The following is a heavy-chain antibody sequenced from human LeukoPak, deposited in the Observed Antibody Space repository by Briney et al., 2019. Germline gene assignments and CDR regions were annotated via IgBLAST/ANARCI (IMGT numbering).Heavy chain of an antibody. CDR1: RHTFTSYD. D-gene: IGHD4-17*01. J-gene: IGHJ5*02. Sequence: ASVKVSCKASRHTFTSYDINWVRQATGQGLEWMGWMNPNSGNTGYAQKFQGRVTMTRTTSISTAYMELSSLRSEDTAVYYCARGPDYGDYSWFDPWGQGTLVTVSS. CDR2: MNPNSGNT. CDR3: ARGPDYGDYSWFDP. V-gene: IGHV1-8*01.